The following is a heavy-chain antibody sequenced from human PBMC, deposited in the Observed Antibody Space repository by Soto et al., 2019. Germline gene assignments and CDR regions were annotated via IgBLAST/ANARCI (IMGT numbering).Heavy chain of an antibody. CDR2: INPHSGDT. J-gene: IGHJ6*02. D-gene: IGHD4-17*01. Sequence: QVQLVQSGAEVKKPGASVKVSYVASGYTFTDHYINWVRQAPGQGLEWMGWINPHSGDTIYAQKFQSRVTLTRDTSISTAYMELSRLRSDDTAVYCCARGGTVNFYSMDVWGQGTTVTVSS. CDR1: GYTFTDHY. V-gene: IGHV1-2*02. CDR3: ARGGTVNFYSMDV.